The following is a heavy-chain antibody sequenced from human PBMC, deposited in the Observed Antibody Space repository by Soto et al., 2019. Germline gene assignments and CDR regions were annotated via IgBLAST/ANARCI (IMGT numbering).Heavy chain of an antibody. CDR1: GFTFTNYR. V-gene: IGHV3-74*01. Sequence: PGGSLRLSCAASGFTFTNYRIHWVRQAPGKGLVWVARINSDGTRINYADSVKGRFTISRDNAKNTVFLQMNSLRDEDSAVYFCARAGDWNYVQDFWGQGTLV. J-gene: IGHJ4*02. CDR2: INSDGTRI. CDR3: ARAGDWNYVQDF. D-gene: IGHD1-7*01.